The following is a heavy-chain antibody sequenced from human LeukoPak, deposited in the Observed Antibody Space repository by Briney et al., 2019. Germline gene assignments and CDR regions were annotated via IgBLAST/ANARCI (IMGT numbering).Heavy chain of an antibody. CDR1: GGTFSSYT. V-gene: IGHV1-69*04. CDR3: ARELPAAYFDY. Sequence: SVKVSCKASGGTFSSYTISWVRQAPGQGLEWMGRIIPILGIANYAQKFQGRVTITADKSTSTAYMELRSLRSDDTAVYYCARELPAAYFDYWGQGTLVTVSS. D-gene: IGHD2-2*01. J-gene: IGHJ4*02. CDR2: IIPILGIA.